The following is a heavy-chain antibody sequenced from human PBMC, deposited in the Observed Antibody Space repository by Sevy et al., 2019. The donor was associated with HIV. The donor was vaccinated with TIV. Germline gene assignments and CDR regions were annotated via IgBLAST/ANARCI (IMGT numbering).Heavy chain of an antibody. CDR3: ARAQGGYCSSTSCYMSYYYGMDV. D-gene: IGHD2-2*02. V-gene: IGHV3-7*01. CDR2: IKQDGSEK. Sequence: GGSLRLSCAASGFTFSSYWMSWVRQAPGKGLEWVANIKQDGSEKYYVDSVKGRFTISGDNAKNSLYLQMNSLRAEDTAVYYCARAQGGYCSSTSCYMSYYYGMDVWGQGTTVTVSS. J-gene: IGHJ6*02. CDR1: GFTFSSYW.